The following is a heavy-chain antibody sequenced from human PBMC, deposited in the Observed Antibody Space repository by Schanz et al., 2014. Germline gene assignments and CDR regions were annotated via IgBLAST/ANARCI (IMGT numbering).Heavy chain of an antibody. Sequence: QVQLVQSGAEVKKPGSSVKVSCKASGGTFSTYTISWVRQAPGQGLEWMGRIIPILGIANYAQNFQGRVTIIADKSTSTAYMELTSLRSEDTAVYYCAGTYCSSTSCYTGYYYMDVWGEGTTVTVSS. CDR2: IIPILGIA. J-gene: IGHJ6*03. D-gene: IGHD2-2*02. CDR1: GGTFSTYT. V-gene: IGHV1-69*02. CDR3: AGTYCSSTSCYTGYYYMDV.